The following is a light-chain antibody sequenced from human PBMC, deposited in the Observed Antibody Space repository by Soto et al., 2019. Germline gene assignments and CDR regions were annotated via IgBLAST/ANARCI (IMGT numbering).Light chain of an antibody. CDR1: QSVNIY. Sequence: EIVMTQSPATLSVSPGERATLSCRASQSVNIYLAWYQQKPGQAPRLLIYDASSRATGIPDRFSGGGSGTDFTLTISRLEPEDFAVYYCQQYGSSPWTFGQGTKVDIK. J-gene: IGKJ1*01. CDR2: DAS. CDR3: QQYGSSPWT. V-gene: IGKV3-20*01.